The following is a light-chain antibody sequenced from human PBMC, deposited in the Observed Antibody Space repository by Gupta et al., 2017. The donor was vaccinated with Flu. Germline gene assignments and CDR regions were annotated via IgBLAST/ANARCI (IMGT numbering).Light chain of an antibody. V-gene: IGKV2-30*01. CDR3: MKDTDPWT. Sequence: DVVMTQSPLSLPCTLGRPASISCRSSPSLVYRVGHTYLDWFQQTPAPSPRRLMYEVSSRDSGVSDRISGSGSGTDCTLKISRVAAEYVRFYYCMKDTDPWTFGQGTKLEIK. CDR2: EVS. CDR1: PSLVYRVGHTY. J-gene: IGKJ2*02.